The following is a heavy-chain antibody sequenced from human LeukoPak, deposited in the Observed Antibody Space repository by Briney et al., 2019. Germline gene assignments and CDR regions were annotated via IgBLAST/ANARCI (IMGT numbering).Heavy chain of an antibody. J-gene: IGHJ4*02. CDR3: ARDVEARISAAGTFDY. CDR2: IWYDGSNK. V-gene: IGHV3-33*01. Sequence: PGGSLRLSCAASGFTFSSYGMHWVRQAPGKGLEWVAVIWYDGSNKYYADSVKGRFTISRDNSKNTLYLQMNSLRADDTAIYYCARDVEARISAAGTFDYWGQGSLVTVSS. D-gene: IGHD6-13*01. CDR1: GFTFSSYG.